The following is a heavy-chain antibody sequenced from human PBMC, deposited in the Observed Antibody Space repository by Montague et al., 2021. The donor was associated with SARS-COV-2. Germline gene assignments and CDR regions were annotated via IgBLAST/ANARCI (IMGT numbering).Heavy chain of an antibody. Sequence: TLSLTCTVPGGAITRGDYYWTWIRQPPGKGLEWIGNIYSTGDTSYSPSLKGRVGISLDTSKNQVSLNLRSVAAADTAVYYCAREVVHVDVLTDIPKILYYGLDVWGQGTTVVVSS. J-gene: IGHJ6*02. D-gene: IGHD2-21*02. CDR2: IYSTGDT. V-gene: IGHV4-30-4*08. CDR1: GGAITRGDYY. CDR3: AREVVHVDVLTDIPKILYYGLDV.